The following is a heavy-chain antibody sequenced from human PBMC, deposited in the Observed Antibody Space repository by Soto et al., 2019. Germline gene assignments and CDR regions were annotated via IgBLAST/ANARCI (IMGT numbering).Heavy chain of an antibody. Sequence: PSDTLCLTCTVSGCSISSYYWSGIRPPPGKGLEWIGYIYYRGSTNYNPSLKSRVTISVNTSKNQVSLKLTSVTAADTAVYYRARVSSGWWYCDYWGQGTPVTVS. CDR3: ARVSSGWWYCDY. CDR1: GCSISSYY. J-gene: IGHJ4*02. V-gene: IGHV4-59*01. D-gene: IGHD6-19*01. CDR2: IYYRGST.